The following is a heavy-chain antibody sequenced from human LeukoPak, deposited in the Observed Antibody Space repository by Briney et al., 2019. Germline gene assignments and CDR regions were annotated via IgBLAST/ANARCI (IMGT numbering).Heavy chain of an antibody. J-gene: IGHJ5*02. CDR3: ASSSYSSSWYSTGWFDP. CDR2: IYHSGST. CDR1: GGSLSSGGYS. D-gene: IGHD6-13*01. Sequence: PSETLSLTCAVSGGSLSSGGYSWSWIRQPPGTGLEWIGYIYHSGSTYYNPSLKSRVTISVDRSKNQFSLKLSSVTAADTAVYYCASSSYSSSWYSTGWFDPWGQGTLVTVSS. V-gene: IGHV4-30-2*01.